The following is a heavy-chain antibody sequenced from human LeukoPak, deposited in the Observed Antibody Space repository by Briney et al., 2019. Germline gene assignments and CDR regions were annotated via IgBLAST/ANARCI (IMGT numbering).Heavy chain of an antibody. CDR3: ARKSDQLPTNWFDP. J-gene: IGHJ5*02. CDR2: INHRGST. V-gene: IGHV4-34*01. CDR1: GGSFSGYY. Sequence: KPSETLSLTCAVYGGSFSGYYWSWIRQPPGKGLEWIGEINHRGSTNYNPSLKSRVTISVDTSKNQFSLKLSSVTAADTAVYYCARKSDQLPTNWFDPWGQGTLVTVSS. D-gene: IGHD2-2*01.